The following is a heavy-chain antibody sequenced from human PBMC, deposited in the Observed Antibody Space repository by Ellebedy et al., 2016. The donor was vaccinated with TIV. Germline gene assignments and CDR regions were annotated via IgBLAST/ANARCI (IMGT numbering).Heavy chain of an antibody. CDR2: MNPNSGNT. CDR1: GYTFTSYD. D-gene: IGHD3-3*01. CDR3: ARGPKPRITIFGVVILNWFDP. Sequence: ASVKVSCXASGYTFTSYDINWVRQATGQGLEWMGWMNPNSGNTGYAQKFQGRVTMTRNTSISTAYMELSSLRSEDTAVYYCARGPKPRITIFGVVILNWFDPWGQGTLVTVSS. V-gene: IGHV1-8*01. J-gene: IGHJ5*02.